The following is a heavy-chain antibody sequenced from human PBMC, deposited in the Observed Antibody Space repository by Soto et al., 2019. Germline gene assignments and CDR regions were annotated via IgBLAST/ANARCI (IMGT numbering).Heavy chain of an antibody. J-gene: IGHJ3*02. CDR2: IYYSGST. CDR1: GGSISSYY. CDR3: ASLPSTVTTNDAFDI. Sequence: SETLSLTCTVSGGSISSYYWSWIRQPPGKGLEWIGYIYYSGSTNYNPSLKSRVTISVDTSKNQFSLKLSSVTAADTAVYYCASLPSTVTTNDAFDIWGQATMVTVSS. V-gene: IGHV4-59*08. D-gene: IGHD4-17*01.